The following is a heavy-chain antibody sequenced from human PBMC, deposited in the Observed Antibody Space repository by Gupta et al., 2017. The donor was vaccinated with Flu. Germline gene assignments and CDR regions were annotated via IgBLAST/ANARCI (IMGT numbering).Heavy chain of an antibody. J-gene: IGHJ6*02. Sequence: QVQLVQSGAEVKKPGSSVKVSCKASGGTFSSYAISWVRQAPGQGLDWMGGIIPIFGTANYAQKFQGRVTITADKSTSTAYMELSSLRSEDTAVYYCARDRRSGQLWFGELKTEVGGMDVWGQGTTVTVSS. CDR1: GGTFSSYA. D-gene: IGHD3-10*01. CDR2: IIPIFGTA. CDR3: ARDRRSGQLWFGELKTEVGGMDV. V-gene: IGHV1-69*06.